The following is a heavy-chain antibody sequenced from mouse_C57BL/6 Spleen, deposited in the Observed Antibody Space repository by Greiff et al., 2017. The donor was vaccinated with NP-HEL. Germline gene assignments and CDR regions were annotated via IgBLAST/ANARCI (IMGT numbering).Heavy chain of an antibody. Sequence: VQLQQPGAELVKPGASVKMSCKASGYTFTSYWITWVKQRPGQGLEWIGDIYPGSGSTNYNEKFKSKATLTVDTSSSTAYMQLSSLTSEDSAVYYCARKDYSSGYGFAYWGQGTLVTVSA. D-gene: IGHD3-2*02. V-gene: IGHV1-55*01. CDR3: ARKDYSSGYGFAY. CDR2: IYPGSGST. CDR1: GYTFTSYW. J-gene: IGHJ3*01.